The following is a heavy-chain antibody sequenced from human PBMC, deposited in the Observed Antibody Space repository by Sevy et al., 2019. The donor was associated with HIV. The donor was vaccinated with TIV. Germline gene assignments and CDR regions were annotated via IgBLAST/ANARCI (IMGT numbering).Heavy chain of an antibody. V-gene: IGHV3-30*03. CDR1: GFTFHGYA. Sequence: GGSLRLSCAASGFTFHGYAMHWVRQPPGKGLEWLAYISCSGSGIYYADSVKGRFTISRDNSKNTLYLQMNSLRPDDTAVYYCARRDSNHQFLFDHWGLGVLVTVSS. CDR2: ISCSGSGI. CDR3: ARRDSNHQFLFDH. D-gene: IGHD2-21*01. J-gene: IGHJ4*02.